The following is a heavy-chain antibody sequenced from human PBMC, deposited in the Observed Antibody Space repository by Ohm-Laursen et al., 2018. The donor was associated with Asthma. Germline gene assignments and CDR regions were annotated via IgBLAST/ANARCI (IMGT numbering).Heavy chain of an antibody. D-gene: IGHD3-10*01. CDR1: GFTFSSYA. CDR3: ARDHGSGSYYYYYYGMDV. V-gene: IGHV3-30*04. J-gene: IGHJ6*02. Sequence: SLRLSCAASGFTFSSYAMHWVRQAPGKGLEWVAVISYDGSNKYYADSVKGRFTISRDNAKNSLYLQMNSLRDEDTAVYYCARDHGSGSYYYYYYGMDVWGQGTTVTVSS. CDR2: ISYDGSNK.